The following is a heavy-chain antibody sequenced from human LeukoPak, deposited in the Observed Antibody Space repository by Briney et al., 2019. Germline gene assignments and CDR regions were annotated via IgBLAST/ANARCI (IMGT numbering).Heavy chain of an antibody. CDR2: IRYDGSEK. CDR3: AREDDSSGGDY. Sequence: PGGSLRLSCAASGFTFSSYGMHWVRQAPGKGLEWVAFIRYDGSEKYYVDSVKGRFAISRDNAKNSLYLQMNSLRAEGTALYYCAREDDSSGGDYWGQGTLVTVSS. D-gene: IGHD3-22*01. V-gene: IGHV3-30*02. J-gene: IGHJ4*02. CDR1: GFTFSSYG.